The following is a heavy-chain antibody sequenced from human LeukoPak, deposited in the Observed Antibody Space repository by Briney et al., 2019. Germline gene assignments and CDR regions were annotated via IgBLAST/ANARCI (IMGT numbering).Heavy chain of an antibody. CDR3: ARFRYTYGSHVFDY. CDR2: ISYSGST. V-gene: IGHV4-59*01. Sequence: SETLSLICTVSGGSISGYYWSWIRQPPGKGLEWIGYISYSGSTNYNPSLKSRVTISLSTSKNQFSLKLSSVTAADTAVYYCARFRYTYGSHVFDYWGQGTLVTVSS. CDR1: GGSISGYY. J-gene: IGHJ4*02. D-gene: IGHD5-18*01.